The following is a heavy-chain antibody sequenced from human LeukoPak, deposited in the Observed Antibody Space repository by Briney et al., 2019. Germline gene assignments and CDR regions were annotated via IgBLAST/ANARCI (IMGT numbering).Heavy chain of an antibody. D-gene: IGHD4-23*01. V-gene: IGHV3-48*04. Sequence: GGSLRLSCAASGFTFRIFGLNWVRQAPGKGPEWVSYIDARSGITYYADSVQGRFTISRDNAKNSLYLQMNSLRAEDTAVYYCARDLSYGGNPDYYFDYWGQGTLVTVSS. CDR2: IDARSGIT. J-gene: IGHJ4*02. CDR3: ARDLSYGGNPDYYFDY. CDR1: GFTFRIFG.